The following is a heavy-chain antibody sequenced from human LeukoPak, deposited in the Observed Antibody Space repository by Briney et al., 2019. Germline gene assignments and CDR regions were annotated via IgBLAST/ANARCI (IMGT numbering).Heavy chain of an antibody. Sequence: ASVKVSCKASGYTFTSYDINWVRQATGQGLEWMGRINPNSGGTNYAQKFQGRVTMTRDTSISTAYMELSRLRSDDTAVYYCAVNDYGDYVPSNWGQGTLVTVSS. J-gene: IGHJ4*02. V-gene: IGHV1-2*06. CDR3: AVNDYGDYVPSN. CDR1: GYTFTSYD. CDR2: INPNSGGT. D-gene: IGHD4-17*01.